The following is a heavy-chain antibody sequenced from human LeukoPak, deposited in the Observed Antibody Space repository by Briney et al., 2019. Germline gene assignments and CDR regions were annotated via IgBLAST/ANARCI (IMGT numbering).Heavy chain of an antibody. CDR1: GFTVSSNY. Sequence: GGSLRLSCAASGFTVSSNYMSWVRQAPGKGLEWVSVIYSGGSTYYADSVKGRFTISRDNAKNSLYLQMNSLRAEDTAVYYCARDNYDSSTPYYFDYWGQGTLVTVSS. CDR3: ARDNYDSSTPYYFDY. CDR2: IYSGGST. J-gene: IGHJ4*02. V-gene: IGHV3-53*01. D-gene: IGHD3-22*01.